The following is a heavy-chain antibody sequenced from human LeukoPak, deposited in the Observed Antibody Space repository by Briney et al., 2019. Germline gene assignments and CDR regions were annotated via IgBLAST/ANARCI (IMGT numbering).Heavy chain of an antibody. J-gene: IGHJ4*02. CDR3: ARVSYDSSGYVFDY. Sequence: ASETLSLTCTVSGGSISSSSYYWGWIRQPPGKGLEWIGRIYYSGGTYYNPSPKSRVTISVNTSKNQFSLKLSSVTAADTAVYYCARVSYDSSGYVFDYWGQGTLVTVSS. D-gene: IGHD3-22*01. V-gene: IGHV4-39*07. CDR2: IYYSGGT. CDR1: GGSISSSSYY.